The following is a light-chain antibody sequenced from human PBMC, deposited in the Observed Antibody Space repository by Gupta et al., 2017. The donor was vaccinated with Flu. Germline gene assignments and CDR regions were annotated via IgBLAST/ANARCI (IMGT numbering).Light chain of an antibody. Sequence: VTMSCTGSSSNIGADYDVHWYQQLPGTAPKRRIDVNNNRPSGVPDRFAGSKSDTSASPAITGLQAEDEADYYCQSYDNSLRGYVFGTGTKVTVL. V-gene: IGLV1-40*01. J-gene: IGLJ1*01. CDR3: QSYDNSLRGYV. CDR2: VNN. CDR1: SSNIGADYD.